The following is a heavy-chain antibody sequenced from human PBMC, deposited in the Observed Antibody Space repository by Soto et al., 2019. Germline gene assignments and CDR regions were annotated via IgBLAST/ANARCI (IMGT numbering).Heavy chain of an antibody. CDR3: ARLVRGEGGWYRRYYFDY. Sequence: SETLSLTCTVSGGSISSSSYYWGWIRQPPGKGLEWIGSIYYSGSTYYNPSLKSRVTISVDTSKNQFSLKLSSVTAADTAVYYCARLVRGEGGWYRRYYFDYWGQGTLVT. V-gene: IGHV4-39*01. CDR2: IYYSGST. CDR1: GGSISSSSYY. D-gene: IGHD6-13*01. J-gene: IGHJ4*02.